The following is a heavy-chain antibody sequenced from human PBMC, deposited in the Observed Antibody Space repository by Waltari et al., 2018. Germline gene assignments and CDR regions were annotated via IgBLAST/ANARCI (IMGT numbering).Heavy chain of an antibody. J-gene: IGHJ3*01. CDR2: INPNSGGT. CDR3: ATWRENAFDV. Sequence: QVQLVQSGAEMKKRGASVKVSCEASGYTFPGYFIHWVRRATGQGLEWMGRINPNSGGTNYAQKFQGRVTLTRDKSINTAYMDLSRLTSDDTGMYYCATWRENAFDVWGQGTMVTVST. CDR1: GYTFPGYF. V-gene: IGHV1-2*05. D-gene: IGHD1-1*01.